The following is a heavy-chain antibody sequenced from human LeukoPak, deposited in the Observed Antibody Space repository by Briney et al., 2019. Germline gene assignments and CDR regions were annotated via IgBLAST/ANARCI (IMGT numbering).Heavy chain of an antibody. CDR1: GGSFSGYY. V-gene: IGHV4-34*01. CDR3: ARGPPAKPGTGYYYGMDA. J-gene: IGHJ6*02. D-gene: IGHD2-2*01. Sequence: SETLSLTCAVYGGSFSGYYWSWIRQPPGKGLEWIGEINHSGSTNYNPSLKSRVTISVDTSKNQFSLKLSSVTAADTAVYYCARGPPAKPGTGYYYGMDAWGQGTTVTVSS. CDR2: INHSGST.